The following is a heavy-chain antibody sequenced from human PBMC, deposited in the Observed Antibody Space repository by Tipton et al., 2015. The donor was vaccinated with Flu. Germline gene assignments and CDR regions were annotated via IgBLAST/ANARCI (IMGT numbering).Heavy chain of an antibody. CDR2: IRSDETTE. J-gene: IGHJ4*02. Sequence: SLRLSCAASGFTFRTNGMHWVRQAPGKGLEWVAHIRSDETTEYADSVKGRFTIPRDNSKDMLYLQMNSLRAEDTAVFYCAKSGGFDSWNQGALVIVSS. V-gene: IGHV3-30*02. CDR1: GFTFRTNG. D-gene: IGHD1-26*01. CDR3: AKSGGFDS.